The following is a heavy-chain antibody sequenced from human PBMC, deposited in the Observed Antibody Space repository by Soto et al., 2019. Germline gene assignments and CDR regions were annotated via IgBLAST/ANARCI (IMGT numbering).Heavy chain of an antibody. Sequence: GGSLRLSCAASAFTFSSHAMHWVRQAPGKGLEWVAVISFDGSYRNHTDSLKGRFTISRDNSQNTLFLQMSSLRPEDTAVYYCAKDIDTTARVGYFDSWGQGTLVTVS. CDR1: AFTFSSHA. D-gene: IGHD1-26*01. CDR2: ISFDGSYR. J-gene: IGHJ4*02. V-gene: IGHV3-30*18. CDR3: AKDIDTTARVGYFDS.